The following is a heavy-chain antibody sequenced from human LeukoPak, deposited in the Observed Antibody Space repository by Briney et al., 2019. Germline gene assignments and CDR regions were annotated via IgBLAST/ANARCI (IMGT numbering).Heavy chain of an antibody. CDR2: SRNRAKSYTT. CDR3: SRDATGDH. V-gene: IGHV3-72*01. J-gene: IGHJ4*02. CDR1: GFTFSDHY. Sequence: LPGGSLRLSCAVSGFTFSDHYMDWVRQAPGKGLEWVGRSRNRAKSYTTDYAASVKGRFTISKDDSKSTLYLQMNSLETEDTAVYYFSRDATGDHWGQGTLVSVSS.